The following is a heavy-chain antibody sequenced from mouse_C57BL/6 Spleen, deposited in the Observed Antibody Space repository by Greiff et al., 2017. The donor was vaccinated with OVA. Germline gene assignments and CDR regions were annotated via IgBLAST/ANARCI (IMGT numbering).Heavy chain of an antibody. Sequence: EVKLQESGPELVKPGASVKISCKASGYTFTDYYMNWVKQSHGKSLEWIGDINPNNGGTSYNQKFKGKATLTVDKSSSTAYMELRSLTSEDSAVYYCARSGDGYYHYFDYWGQGTTLTVSS. CDR1: GYTFTDYY. D-gene: IGHD2-3*01. CDR3: ARSGDGYYHYFDY. J-gene: IGHJ2*01. V-gene: IGHV1-26*01. CDR2: INPNNGGT.